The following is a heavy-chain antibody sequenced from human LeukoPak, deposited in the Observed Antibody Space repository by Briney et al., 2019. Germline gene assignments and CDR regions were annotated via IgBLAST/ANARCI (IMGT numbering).Heavy chain of an antibody. CDR2: IYYSGST. CDR1: GGSISSYY. CDR3: AQWSSSPYYYYYGMDV. D-gene: IGHD6-13*01. J-gene: IGHJ6*02. Sequence: SETLSLTCTVSGGSISSYYWSWLRQPPGKGLEWIGYIYYSGSTNYNPSLKSRVTISVDTSKNQFSLKLSSVTAADTAVYYCAQWSSSPYYYYYGMDVWGQGTTVTVSS. V-gene: IGHV4-59*01.